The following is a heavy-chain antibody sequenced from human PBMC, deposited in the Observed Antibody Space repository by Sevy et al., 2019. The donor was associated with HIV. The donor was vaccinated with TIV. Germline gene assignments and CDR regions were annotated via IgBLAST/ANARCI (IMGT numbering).Heavy chain of an antibody. Sequence: GSLRLSCAASGFTFSSDAMHWVRQAPGKGLEWVAVISYDGSNKYYADSVKGRFTISRDNSKNTLYLQMNSLRAEDTAVYYCARGRRGPRSSYFDYWGQGTLVTVSS. V-gene: IGHV3-30-3*01. CDR1: GFTFSSDA. CDR3: ARGRRGPRSSYFDY. D-gene: IGHD3-10*01. CDR2: ISYDGSNK. J-gene: IGHJ4*02.